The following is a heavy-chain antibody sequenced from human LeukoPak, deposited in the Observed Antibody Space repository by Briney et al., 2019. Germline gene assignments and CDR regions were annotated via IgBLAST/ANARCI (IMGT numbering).Heavy chain of an antibody. CDR3: AKKAFYDSSGPAGY. J-gene: IGHJ4*02. CDR2: ISTRGSTE. CDR1: GFTFSSYE. D-gene: IGHD3-22*01. V-gene: IGHV3-48*03. Sequence: GGSLRLSCAASGFTFSSYEMNWVRQAPGKGLEWVSYISTRGSTEYYADSVKGRFTISRDNSKNTLYLQMNSLRAEDTAVYYCAKKAFYDSSGPAGYWGQGTLVTVSS.